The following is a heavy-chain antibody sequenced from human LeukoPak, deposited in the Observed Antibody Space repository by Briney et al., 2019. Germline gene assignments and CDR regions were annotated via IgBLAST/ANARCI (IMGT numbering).Heavy chain of an antibody. CDR3: ARDDSSAPMGFHS. CDR1: GATFSICA. V-gene: IGHV1-69*05. D-gene: IGHD6-6*01. J-gene: IGHJ5*01. CDR2: PLPTFGST. Sequence: SVTVSFKASGATFSICAISWVRQARGQGLEGVRSPLPTFGSTKYAPKFHDRLSITTDESTTTAYMELSSLRSVDTAVYYCARDDSSAPMGFHSWGQGTLVTVSS.